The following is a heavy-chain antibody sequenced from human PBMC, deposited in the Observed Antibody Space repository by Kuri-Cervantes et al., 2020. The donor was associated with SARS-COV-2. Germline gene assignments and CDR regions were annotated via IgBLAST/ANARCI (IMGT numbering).Heavy chain of an antibody. D-gene: IGHD2-2*01. J-gene: IGHJ4*02. CDR3: ARERGSDVVVPAAIRGYFDY. Sequence: ASVKVSCKAPETTFPNYDINWVRQATGQGLEWMGMVKTNSGNTLYAQIFQGRVTMTRDTSTSTVYMELSSLTSEDTAVYYCARERGSDVVVPAAIRGYFDYWGQGTLVTVSS. CDR2: VKTNSGNT. CDR1: ETTFPNYD. V-gene: IGHV1-8*01.